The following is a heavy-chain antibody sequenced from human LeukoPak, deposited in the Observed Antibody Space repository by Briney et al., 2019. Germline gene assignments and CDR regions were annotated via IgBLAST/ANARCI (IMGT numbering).Heavy chain of an antibody. CDR1: GYYISSGYY. CDR3: ARKVVAATPNWFDP. V-gene: IGHV4-38-2*02. CDR2: IYHSGST. D-gene: IGHD2-15*01. J-gene: IGHJ5*02. Sequence: SETLSLTCTVSGYYISSGYYWGWIRQPPGKGLEWIGSIYHSGSTYYNPSLKSRVTISVDTSKNQFSLKLSSVTAADTAVYYCARKVVAATPNWFDPWGQGTLVTVSS.